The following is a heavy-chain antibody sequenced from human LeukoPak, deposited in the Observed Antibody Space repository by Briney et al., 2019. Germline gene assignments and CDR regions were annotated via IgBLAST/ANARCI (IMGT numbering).Heavy chain of an antibody. CDR1: GFTFSSYA. V-gene: IGHV3-23*01. J-gene: IGHJ3*02. CDR3: ATTRDDSSGHDAFDI. Sequence: GGSLRLSCAASGFTFSSYAMSWVRQAPGKGLEWVSAISGSGGSTYYADSVKGRFTISRDNSKNTLYLQMDSLRAEDTAVYYCATTRDDSSGHDAFDIWGQGTMVTVSS. CDR2: ISGSGGST. D-gene: IGHD3-22*01.